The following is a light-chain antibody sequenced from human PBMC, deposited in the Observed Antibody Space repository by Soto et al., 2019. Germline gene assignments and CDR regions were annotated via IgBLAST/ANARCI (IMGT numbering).Light chain of an antibody. CDR2: KVS. CDR1: QSLVYSDGNTY. Sequence: DVVLTQSPLSLPVTLGQPASISCRPSQSLVYSDGNTYLNWFHQRPGQSPRRLIYKVSNRDAGGXDRXSGSGSGTDFTLRISRVEAEDVGLYYCMQAGHWPYVFGQGTRLEIK. CDR3: MQAGHWPYV. J-gene: IGKJ2*01. V-gene: IGKV2-30*01.